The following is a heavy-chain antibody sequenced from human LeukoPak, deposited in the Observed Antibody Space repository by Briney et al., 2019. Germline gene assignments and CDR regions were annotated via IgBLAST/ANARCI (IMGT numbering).Heavy chain of an antibody. D-gene: IGHD1-26*01. CDR3: AKDYEPLVGVHRWGDWFDP. CDR1: GFTFSTYA. CDR2: ISGTGGST. J-gene: IGHJ5*02. Sequence: GGSLRLSCAASGFTFSTYAMTWVRQAPGKGLEWVSLISGTGGSTYYAGSVKGRFTISRDNSKNTLYLQMNSLRAEDTAVYYCAKDYEPLVGVHRWGDWFDPWGQGTLVTVSS. V-gene: IGHV3-23*01.